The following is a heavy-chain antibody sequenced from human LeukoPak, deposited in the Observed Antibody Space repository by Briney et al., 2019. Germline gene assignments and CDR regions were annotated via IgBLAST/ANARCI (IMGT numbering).Heavy chain of an antibody. Sequence: ASVKVSCTTSGYTFMNYGINWVRQAPGKGLEWMGWISSYTVNKTSAQKFQGRVTLTTDTSTNTVSLELRRLTFDDTAVYYCARGHHDLGTPGTFDVWGQATSVIVSS. D-gene: IGHD1-26*01. V-gene: IGHV1-18*01. CDR3: ARGHHDLGTPGTFDV. CDR1: GYTFMNYG. J-gene: IGHJ3*01. CDR2: ISSYTVNK.